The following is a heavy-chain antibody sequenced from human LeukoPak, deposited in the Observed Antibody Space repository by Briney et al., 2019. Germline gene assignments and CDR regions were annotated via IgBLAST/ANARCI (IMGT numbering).Heavy chain of an antibody. J-gene: IGHJ4*02. Sequence: KRGESLKISCKGSGYRFTKSWIGWVRQMPGKGLEWLGIIYPDDSRTRYSPSFQGQVTMSVDKSISTAYLQWSSLKASDTAMYYCARPSYGASDYWGQGTLVTVSS. D-gene: IGHD4-17*01. CDR2: IYPDDSRT. V-gene: IGHV5-51*01. CDR3: ARPSYGASDY. CDR1: GYRFTKSW.